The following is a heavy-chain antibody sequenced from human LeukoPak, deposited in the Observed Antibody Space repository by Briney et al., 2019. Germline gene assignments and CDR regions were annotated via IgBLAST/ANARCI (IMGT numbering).Heavy chain of an antibody. CDR2: ISDSGGRT. CDR1: GITLSNYG. Sequence: GGSLRLSCAASGITLSNYGMSWVRQAPGKGLEWVAGISDSGGRTNYADSVKGRFTISRDNPKNTLYLQMNSLRAEDTAVYFCAKRGVVIRVILVGFHKEAYYFDSWGQGALVPVSS. CDR3: AKRGVVIRVILVGFHKEAYYFDS. V-gene: IGHV3-23*01. J-gene: IGHJ4*02. D-gene: IGHD3-22*01.